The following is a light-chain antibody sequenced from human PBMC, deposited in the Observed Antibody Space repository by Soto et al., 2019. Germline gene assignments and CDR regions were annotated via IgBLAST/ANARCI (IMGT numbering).Light chain of an antibody. CDR3: QQADGFPHT. V-gene: IGKV1-12*01. CDR1: QRISGW. J-gene: IGKJ2*01. Sequence: DIQMTQSPSSVSASVGDRVTITCRASQRISGWLAWYQQKPGKAPKLLIYGATSLQSGVPSRFNGSRSGTDFTLTISSLQPEDFAIYYCQQADGFPHTFGQGTKLEIK. CDR2: GAT.